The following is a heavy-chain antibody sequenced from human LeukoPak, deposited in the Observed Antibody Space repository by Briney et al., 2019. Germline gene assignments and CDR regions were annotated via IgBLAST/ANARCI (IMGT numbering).Heavy chain of an antibody. J-gene: IGHJ4*02. CDR3: ARSRSGYYEDY. CDR2: ISYDGSDK. D-gene: IGHD3-22*01. Sequence: GGSLRLSCAASGFTFSLYTMHWVRQAPGKGLEWVAVISYDGSDKYYADSVKGRFTISRDNSKNTLFLQMNSLRAEDTAVYFCARSRSGYYEDYWGQGTLVTVSS. CDR1: GFTFSLYT. V-gene: IGHV3-30*04.